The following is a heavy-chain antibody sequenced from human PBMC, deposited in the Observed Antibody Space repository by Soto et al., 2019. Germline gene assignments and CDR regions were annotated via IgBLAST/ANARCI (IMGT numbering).Heavy chain of an antibody. CDR1: GFTFDDYA. D-gene: IGHD3-3*01. CDR2: ISWSSGSI. J-gene: IGHJ4*02. CDR3: AKDTDYDFWSGYIDY. V-gene: IGHV3-9*01. Sequence: PGGSLRLSCAASGFTFDDYAMHWVRQAPGKGLEWVSGISWSSGSIGYADSVKGRFTISRDNAKNSLYLQVNSLRAEDTALYYCAKDTDYDFWSGYIDYWGQGTLVTVSS.